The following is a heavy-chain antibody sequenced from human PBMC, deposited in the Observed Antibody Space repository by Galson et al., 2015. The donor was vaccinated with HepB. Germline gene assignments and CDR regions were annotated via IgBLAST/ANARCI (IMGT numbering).Heavy chain of an antibody. CDR2: ISGSGGNT. V-gene: IGHV3-23*01. CDR1: GFTFSSYG. D-gene: IGHD3-10*01. Sequence: SLRLSCAASGFTFSSYGMSWVRQAPGKGLEWVSTISGSGGNTYYADSVKGRFTISRDNSKNTLYLQMNSLTDEDTAVYYCAKFYGADLLWFGELGDWGQGTLVTVSS. J-gene: IGHJ4*02. CDR3: AKFYGADLLWFGELGD.